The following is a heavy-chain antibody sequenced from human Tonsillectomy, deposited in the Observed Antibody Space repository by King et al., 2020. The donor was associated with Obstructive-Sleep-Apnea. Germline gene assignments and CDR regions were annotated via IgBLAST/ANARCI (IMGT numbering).Heavy chain of an antibody. D-gene: IGHD2-2*01. CDR2: ITTGGST. CDR3: AKVSRDGGIVEVPTAKEYYYYYYDLDV. V-gene: IGHV3-23*04. CDR1: GFTFSSYA. J-gene: IGHJ6*02. Sequence: VQLVESGGGLVQPGGSLRLSCAASGFTFSSYAMNWVRQAPGKGLEWVSVITTGGSTYYADSVKGRFTISRDISKNTLYLQMNSLRAEDTAEYYCAKVSRDGGIVEVPTAKEYYYYYYDLDVWGQGTTVTVSS.